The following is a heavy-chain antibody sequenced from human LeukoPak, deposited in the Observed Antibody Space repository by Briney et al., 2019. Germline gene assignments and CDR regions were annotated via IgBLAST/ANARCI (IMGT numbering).Heavy chain of an antibody. CDR2: ISGRGGST. V-gene: IGHV3-23*01. CDR1: GFTFSSYA. J-gene: IGHJ4*02. D-gene: IGHD3-10*01. Sequence: GGSLRLSCAASGFTFSSYAMSWVRQAPGKGLEWVSTISGRGGSTYYADSVKGRFTISRDNSKNTLYLQMNSLRAEDTAVYYCARSITMVRGVPYYFDYWGQGTLVTVSS. CDR3: ARSITMVRGVPYYFDY.